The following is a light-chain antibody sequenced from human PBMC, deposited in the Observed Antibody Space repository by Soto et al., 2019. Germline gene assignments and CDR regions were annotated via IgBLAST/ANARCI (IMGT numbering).Light chain of an antibody. Sequence: DIQMTQSPSSLSASVGARVTITCLASQDISNSLNWYQQKKGQAPELLIYGASNLEPGVPSRFSGSGSGTEFTLTISSLQPEDVATYYCQQFARLPRTFGQGAKLEIK. CDR3: QQFARLPRT. J-gene: IGKJ2*01. V-gene: IGKV1-33*01. CDR1: QDISNS. CDR2: GAS.